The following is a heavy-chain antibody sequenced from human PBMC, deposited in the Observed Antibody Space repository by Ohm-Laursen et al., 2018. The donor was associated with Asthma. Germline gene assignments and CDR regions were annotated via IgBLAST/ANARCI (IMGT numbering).Heavy chain of an antibody. V-gene: IGHV1-69*01. CDR2: IIPIFGTA. CDR3: AQSVYCTGGVCLGG. D-gene: IGHD2-8*02. Sequence: SSVKVSCKASGGTFSSYAISWVRQAPGQGLEWMGGIIPIFGTANYAQKFQGRVTITADESTSTAYMELSSLRSEDTAVYYCAQSVYCTGGVCLGGWGQGILVTVSS. CDR1: GGTFSSYA. J-gene: IGHJ4*02.